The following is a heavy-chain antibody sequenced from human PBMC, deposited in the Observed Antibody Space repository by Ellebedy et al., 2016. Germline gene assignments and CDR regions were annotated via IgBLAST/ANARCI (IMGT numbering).Heavy chain of an antibody. CDR3: RQGHYADL. V-gene: IGHV3-23*01. J-gene: IGHJ4*02. CDR2: ISAGSDTT. Sequence: GGSLRLSXTASGFNFNTYFMSWVRQAPGKGLEWVSTISAGSDTTRFADSVKGRFTISRDSSKNTVYLRMNNLRAEDTAVYYCRQGHYADLWGQGTLVTVSS. D-gene: IGHD4-17*01. CDR1: GFNFNTYF.